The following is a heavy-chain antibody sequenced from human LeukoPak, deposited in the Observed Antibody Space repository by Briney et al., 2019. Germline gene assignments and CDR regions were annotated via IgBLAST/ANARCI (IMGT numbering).Heavy chain of an antibody. CDR3: ARGSGTSWFDY. CDR1: GYTFTANY. CDR2: INPRSGDT. Sequence: ASVKVSCKASGYTFTANYMHWVRQAPGQGLEWMGWINPRSGDTNYGEKFRGRVTMTRDTSITTAYMELSSLRFGDTAVYYCARGSGTSWFDYWGQGTLVTVSS. J-gene: IGHJ4*02. V-gene: IGHV1-2*02. D-gene: IGHD2-2*01.